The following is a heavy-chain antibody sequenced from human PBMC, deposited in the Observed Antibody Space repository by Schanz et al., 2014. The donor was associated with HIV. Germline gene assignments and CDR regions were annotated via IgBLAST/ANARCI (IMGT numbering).Heavy chain of an antibody. Sequence: EVQLVESGGGLVQPGGSLRVSCAASGFMFSSYGMSWVRQAPGKGLEWVSGISISGETTYYADSVKGRFTISRDNSKNTLYLQMNSLRVEDTAVYYCANEEVPNDYWGQGTLVTVSS. CDR1: GFMFSSYG. J-gene: IGHJ4*02. V-gene: IGHV3-23*04. CDR2: ISISGETT. CDR3: ANEEVPNDY.